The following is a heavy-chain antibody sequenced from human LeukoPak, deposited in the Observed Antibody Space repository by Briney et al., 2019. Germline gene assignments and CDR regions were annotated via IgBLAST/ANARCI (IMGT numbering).Heavy chain of an antibody. CDR1: GGSISSYY. Sequence: SETLSLTCTVSGGSISSYYWSWIRQPAGKGLEWIGRIYTSGSTNYNPSPTSRVTISVDKSKNQFSLKLSSVAAADTAVYYCARDGIGDYDLYYYYYIDVWGKGTTVTVSS. CDR2: IYTSGST. D-gene: IGHD4-17*01. CDR3: ARDGIGDYDLYYYYYIDV. J-gene: IGHJ6*03. V-gene: IGHV4-4*07.